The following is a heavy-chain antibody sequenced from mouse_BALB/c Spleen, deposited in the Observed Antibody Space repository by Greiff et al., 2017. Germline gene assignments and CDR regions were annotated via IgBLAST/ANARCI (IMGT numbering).Heavy chain of an antibody. CDR2: IYPGSGST. J-gene: IGHJ1*01. CDR1: GYTFTSYW. Sequence: KQPGSELVRPGASVKLSCKASGYTFTSYWMHWVKQRPGQGLEWIGNIYPGSGSTNYDEKFKSKATLTVDTSSSTAYMQLSSLTSEDSAVYYCTRMGYFDVWGAGTTVTVSS. CDR3: TRMGYFDV. V-gene: IGHV1S22*01.